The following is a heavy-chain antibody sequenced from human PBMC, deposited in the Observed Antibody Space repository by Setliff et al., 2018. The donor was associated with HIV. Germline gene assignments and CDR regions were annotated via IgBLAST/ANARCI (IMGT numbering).Heavy chain of an antibody. CDR3: ARGADGDYYYYMAV. V-gene: IGHV1-69*13. CDR2: IIPIFGTA. CDR1: GGTVNSQS. Sequence: ASVKVSCKASGGTVNSQSISWVRQAPGQGLEWMGGIIPIFGTAKFAQKFQGRVTITADEPTNTVYMELSSLRSEDTAVYYCARGADGDYYYYMAVWGKGTTVTVSS. D-gene: IGHD3-10*01. J-gene: IGHJ6*03.